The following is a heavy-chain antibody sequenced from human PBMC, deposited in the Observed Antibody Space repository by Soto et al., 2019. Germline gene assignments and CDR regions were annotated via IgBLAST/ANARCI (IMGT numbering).Heavy chain of an antibody. CDR1: GDPSTTYV. J-gene: IGHJ4*02. Sequence: VQLVQSGAEVKKPGSSVKVSCKASGDPSTTYVTSWVRQAPGQGPEWIGGINPMSRTAKYSEKYNGRVTITADEATRTAYLDLTSLRFEDTAVDFCARGTYCGSNCFFAREYWGQGTLVTVSS. D-gene: IGHD2-21*01. CDR2: INPMSRTA. CDR3: ARGTYCGSNCFFAREY. V-gene: IGHV1-69*01.